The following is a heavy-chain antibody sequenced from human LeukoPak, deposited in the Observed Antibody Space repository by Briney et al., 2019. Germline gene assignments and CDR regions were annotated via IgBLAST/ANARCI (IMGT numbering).Heavy chain of an antibody. CDR2: ISSSSSTI. J-gene: IGHJ4*02. CDR1: GFTLSSYS. V-gene: IGHV3-48*01. Sequence: GGSLRLXCAASGFTLSSYSMNWVRQAPGKGREWVSYISSSSSTIYYADSVKGRFTISRDNAKNSLYLQMNSLRAEDTAVYYCARVLFVDPTYWGQGTLVTVSS. D-gene: IGHD3/OR15-3a*01. CDR3: ARVLFVDPTY.